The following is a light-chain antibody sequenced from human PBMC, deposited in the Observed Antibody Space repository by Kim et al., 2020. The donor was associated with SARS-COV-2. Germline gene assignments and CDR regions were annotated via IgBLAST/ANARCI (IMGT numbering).Light chain of an antibody. CDR3: SSYTGTNTLV. V-gene: IGLV2-14*03. CDR1: SSDISVYNF. CDR2: DVI. J-gene: IGLJ3*02. Sequence: GQSITISCTGTSSDISVYNFVYWYQQHTGKAPKVLIYDVIYRPSGVSNRFSGSKSGDTASLTISGLQAEDEADYYCSSYTGTNTLVFGGGTKLTVL.